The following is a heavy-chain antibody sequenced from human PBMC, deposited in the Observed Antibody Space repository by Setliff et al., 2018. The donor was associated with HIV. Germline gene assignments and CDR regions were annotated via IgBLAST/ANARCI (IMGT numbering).Heavy chain of an antibody. V-gene: IGHV4-59*04. J-gene: IGHJ4*02. D-gene: IGHD3-22*01. CDR1: GVSISNYY. CDR3: ARPYDSLYG. Sequence: PSETLSLTCTVSGVSISNYYWSWIRQSPGKGLEWIGSIYYRGATYYNPTLQSRVTISADTSKNQFYLKLTSVTAADTAIYYCARPYDSLYGWGQGVLVTVSS. CDR2: IYYRGAT.